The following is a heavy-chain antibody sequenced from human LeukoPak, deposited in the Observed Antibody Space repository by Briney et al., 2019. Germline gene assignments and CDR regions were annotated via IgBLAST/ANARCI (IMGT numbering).Heavy chain of an antibody. Sequence: SETLSLTCAVYGGSFSGYYWSWIRQPPGKGLEWIGEINHSGSTNYNPSLKSRVTISVDTSKNQFSLKLSSVTAADTAVYYRARGRIAHRRGTMVRTLFDYWGQGTLVTVSS. CDR3: ARGRIAHRRGTMVRTLFDY. CDR2: INHSGST. V-gene: IGHV4-34*01. D-gene: IGHD3-10*01. J-gene: IGHJ4*02. CDR1: GGSFSGYY.